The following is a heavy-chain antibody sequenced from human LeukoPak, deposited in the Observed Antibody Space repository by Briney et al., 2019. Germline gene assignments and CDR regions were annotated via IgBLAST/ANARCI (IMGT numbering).Heavy chain of an antibody. CDR3: ARDADDYGDYVNAFDI. CDR2: IIPIFGTA. CDR1: GGTFSSYA. D-gene: IGHD4-17*01. J-gene: IGHJ3*02. Sequence: ASVKVSCKASGGTFSSYAISWVRQAPGQGLEWMGGIIPIFGTANYAQKFQGRVTITADESTSTAYMELSSLRSEDTAVYYCARDADDYGDYVNAFDIWGQGTMVTVSS. V-gene: IGHV1-69*13.